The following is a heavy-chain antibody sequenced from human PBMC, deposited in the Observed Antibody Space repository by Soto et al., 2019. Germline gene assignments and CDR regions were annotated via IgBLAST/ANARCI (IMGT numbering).Heavy chain of an antibody. J-gene: IGHJ4*02. V-gene: IGHV3-7*03. CDR1: GFTFSSHW. CDR3: ARKYYYDSSGYLY. Sequence: GGSLRLSCAASGFTFSSHWMSWVRQAPGKGLEWVANIKQDGSEKYYVDSVKGRFTISRDNAKNSLYLQMNSLRAEDTAVYYCARKYYYDSSGYLYLGQGTLVTVS. D-gene: IGHD3-22*01. CDR2: IKQDGSEK.